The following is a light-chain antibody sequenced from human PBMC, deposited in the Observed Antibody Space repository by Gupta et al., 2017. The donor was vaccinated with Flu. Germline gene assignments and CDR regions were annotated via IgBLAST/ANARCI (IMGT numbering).Light chain of an antibody. J-gene: IGKJ1*01. V-gene: IGKV4-1*01. Sequence: DRVLTQSPDSIAVSLGERATIHCKSSQSVLYSSNNKNYLAWYQQKPGQPPKLLIYWASTRESGVPDRFSGSGSGTDFTLTISSLQAEDVAVYYCQQYYSTLRTFGQGTKVEIK. CDR1: QSVLYSSNNKNY. CDR3: QQYYSTLRT. CDR2: WAS.